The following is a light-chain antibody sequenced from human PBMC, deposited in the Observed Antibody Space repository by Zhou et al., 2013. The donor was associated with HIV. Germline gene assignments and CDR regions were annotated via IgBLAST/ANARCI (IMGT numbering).Light chain of an antibody. V-gene: IGKV1-5*03. CDR3: QQYETYLYA. CDR1: QNIGTW. CDR2: KVS. J-gene: IGKJ2*01. Sequence: DIQLTQSPSFLSASVGDRVTITCRASQNIGTWLAWYQQRPGKAPKLLIYKVSTLASGVPSRFSGSGSGTEFTLTIDSLQPGDFATYFCQQYETYLYAFGQGTKLEIK.